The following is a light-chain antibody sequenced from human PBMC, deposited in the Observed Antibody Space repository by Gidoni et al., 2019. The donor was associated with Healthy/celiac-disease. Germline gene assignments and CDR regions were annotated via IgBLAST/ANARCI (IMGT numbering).Light chain of an antibody. CDR3: QQRSNWPLT. CDR2: DAS. V-gene: IGKV3-11*01. CDR1: QSVSSY. J-gene: IGKJ4*01. Sequence: EIVLTQSTAILSLSPGERATLSCRASQSVSSYLAWYQKKSGQAPRLLIYDASNRATGIPARFSSSGSGTDFTLTISSLEPEDFAVYYCQQRSNWPLTFGGGTKVEIK.